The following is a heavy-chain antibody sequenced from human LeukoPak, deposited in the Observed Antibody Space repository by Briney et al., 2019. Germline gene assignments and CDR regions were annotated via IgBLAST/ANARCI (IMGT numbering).Heavy chain of an antibody. CDR2: IHIYRGNT. CDR3: ARDVGITVADSFDP. D-gene: IGHD6-13*01. J-gene: IGHJ5*02. CDR1: GYSSTNYG. Sequence: ASVKVSCKASGYSSTNYGISWVRQAPGQGLEWMGWIHIYRGNTNYAQKFQGRVTMTTDTTTSTVYMEVRGLRSDDTAMYYCARDVGITVADSFDPWGQGTLVTVSS. V-gene: IGHV1-18*01.